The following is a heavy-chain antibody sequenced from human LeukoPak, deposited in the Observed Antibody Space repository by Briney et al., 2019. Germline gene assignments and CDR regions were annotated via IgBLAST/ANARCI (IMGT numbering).Heavy chain of an antibody. D-gene: IGHD4-23*01. CDR1: GASITSDGYY. V-gene: IGHV4-31*03. CDR2: IYHSGST. CDR3: ARMTTVVTRSDY. J-gene: IGHJ4*02. Sequence: SETLSLTCTISGASITSDGYYWSWIRQEPGKGLESIGYIYHSGSTYYNPSLRSRVTISVDTSKNQLSLRLTSVTAADTAVYYCARMTTVVTRSDYWGQGTLVTVSS.